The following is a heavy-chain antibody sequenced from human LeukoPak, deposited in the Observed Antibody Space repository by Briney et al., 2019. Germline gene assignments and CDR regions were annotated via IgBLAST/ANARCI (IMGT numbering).Heavy chain of an antibody. J-gene: IGHJ4*02. V-gene: IGHV4-30-2*01. CDR2: MYHGGNT. Sequence: SETLSLTCTVSGGSIGSGGYYWSWIRQPPGKGLEWIGYMYHGGNTYYNPSLKSRVTISVDRSKNQFSLRLGSVTAADTAVYYCARGGDFWSGYLFDYWGQGTLVTVSS. D-gene: IGHD3-3*01. CDR1: GGSIGSGGYY. CDR3: ARGGDFWSGYLFDY.